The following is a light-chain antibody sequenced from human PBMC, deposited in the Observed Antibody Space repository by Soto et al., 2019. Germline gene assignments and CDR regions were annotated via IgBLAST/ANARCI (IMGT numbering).Light chain of an antibody. CDR2: EVS. Sequence: QSALTQPASVSGSPGQSITISCTGTSSDIGSYNFVSWYQQHPGKAPKLMIYEVSKRPSGVSNRFSGSKSGNTASLTISGLQPEDEADYYCCSYAGSSRGVFGGGTKLTVL. CDR3: CSYAGSSRGV. J-gene: IGLJ3*02. CDR1: SSDIGSYNF. V-gene: IGLV2-23*02.